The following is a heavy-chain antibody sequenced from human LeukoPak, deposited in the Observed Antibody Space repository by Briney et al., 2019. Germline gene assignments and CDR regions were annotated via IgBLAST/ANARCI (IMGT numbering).Heavy chain of an antibody. V-gene: IGHV3-30*02. CDR2: IPYDGSNK. Sequence: PGGSMRLSCAASGFTFSSYGMHWVRQAPDKGLEWVAFIPYDGSNKYYADSVKGRFTISGDNSKNTLYLQMNSLRAEDTAVYYCAKAKYQLLSPMCYFDYWGQGTLVTVSS. CDR1: GFTFSSYG. CDR3: AKAKYQLLSPMCYFDY. J-gene: IGHJ4*02. D-gene: IGHD2-2*01.